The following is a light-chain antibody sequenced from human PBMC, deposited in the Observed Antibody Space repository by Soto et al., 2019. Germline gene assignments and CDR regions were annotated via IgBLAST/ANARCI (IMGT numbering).Light chain of an antibody. CDR2: WAS. CDR1: HSLVYSAKNKNY. V-gene: IGKV4-1*01. Sequence: DLVMPPSPDSLSVALGEGATFKCKPSHSLVYSAKNKNYLAWYQQKTGQPPNLLIYWASVRESGVPDRFSGSGSGTDFTLTISSLQAEDVAVYDCQQYVATLWTFVQGTNVEVK. J-gene: IGKJ1*01. CDR3: QQYVATLWT.